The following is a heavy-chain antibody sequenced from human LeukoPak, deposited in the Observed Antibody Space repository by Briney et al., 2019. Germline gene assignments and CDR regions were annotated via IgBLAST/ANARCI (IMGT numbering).Heavy chain of an antibody. CDR1: GYSFTNYW. CDR3: ARHQYISGWHGYDY. D-gene: IGHD6-19*01. Sequence: GESLKISCKGSGYSFTNYWIGWVRQMRGKGLEWMGIIYPGDSDTRYSPSFRGQVTISADKSISTAYLQWSSLKASDTAMYYCARHQYISGWHGYDYWGQGTLVTVSS. J-gene: IGHJ4*02. CDR2: IYPGDSDT. V-gene: IGHV5-51*01.